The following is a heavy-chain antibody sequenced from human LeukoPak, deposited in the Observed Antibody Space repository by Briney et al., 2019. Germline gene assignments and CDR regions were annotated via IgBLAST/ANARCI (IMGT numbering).Heavy chain of an antibody. CDR3: ARGPLYEGYFDY. D-gene: IGHD5/OR15-5a*01. J-gene: IGHJ4*02. Sequence: GASVKVSCKASGGTFSNYVINWVRQAPGQGLEWMGGIIPIFATADYAQKFQGRVTITADKSTSTAYMELSSLRSEDTAVYYCARGPLYEGYFDYWGQGTLVTVSS. V-gene: IGHV1-69*06. CDR1: GGTFSNYV. CDR2: IIPIFATA.